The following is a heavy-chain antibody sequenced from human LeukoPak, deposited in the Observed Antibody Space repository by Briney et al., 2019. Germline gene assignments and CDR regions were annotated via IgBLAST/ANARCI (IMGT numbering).Heavy chain of an antibody. CDR1: GFTFSSYA. V-gene: IGHV3-30*04. CDR3: ARDLGVDGIAAAGAD. CDR2: ISYDGSNK. Sequence: GGSLRLSCAASGFTFSSYAIHWVRQAPGKGLEWVAVISYDGSNKYYADSVKGRFTISRDNSKNTLYLQMNSLRAEDTAVYYCARDLGVDGIAAAGADWGQGTLVTVSS. J-gene: IGHJ4*02. D-gene: IGHD6-13*01.